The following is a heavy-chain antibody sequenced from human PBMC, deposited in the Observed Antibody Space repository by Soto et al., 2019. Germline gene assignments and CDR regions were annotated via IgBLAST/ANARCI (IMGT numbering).Heavy chain of an antibody. V-gene: IGHV1-2*02. Sequence: QVQLVQSGAEVKKPGASVKVSCKASGYTFTGYYIHWVRQAPGHGLEWMGWINTNSGGTNYAQKFQGRVTMTRDTSISTAYMELSGLRSDDTAVYYCARDGALVVAFPFDPWGQGTLVTVSS. CDR2: INTNSGGT. CDR1: GYTFTGYY. D-gene: IGHD2-15*01. J-gene: IGHJ5*02. CDR3: ARDGALVVAFPFDP.